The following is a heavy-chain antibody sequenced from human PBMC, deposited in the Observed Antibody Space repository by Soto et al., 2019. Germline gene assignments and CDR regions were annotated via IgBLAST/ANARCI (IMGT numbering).Heavy chain of an antibody. CDR2: MNPNSGNT. J-gene: IGHJ4*02. Sequence: QVQLVQSGAEVKKPGASMKVSCKTSGYAFSSYDINWVRQATGQGLEWMGWMNPNSGNTGYPQNFRXRXTXTRXTSISTAYMELSSLRSEDTAVYYCARGGGARGLDYWGQGTLVTVSS. CDR3: ARGGGARGLDY. V-gene: IGHV1-8*01. D-gene: IGHD3-16*01. CDR1: GYAFSSYD.